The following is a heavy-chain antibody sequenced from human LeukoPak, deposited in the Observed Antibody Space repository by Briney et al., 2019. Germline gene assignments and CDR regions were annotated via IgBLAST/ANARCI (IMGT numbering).Heavy chain of an antibody. CDR1: GGSISSYY. Sequence: PSETLSLTCTVSGGSISSYYWSWIRQPPGKGLEWIGYIYYSGSTNYNPPLKSRVTISVDTSKNQFSLKLSSVTAADTAVYYCAREYYCSSTSCYAYFDYWGQGTLVTVSS. V-gene: IGHV4-59*01. CDR3: AREYYCSSTSCYAYFDY. J-gene: IGHJ4*02. CDR2: IYYSGST. D-gene: IGHD2-2*01.